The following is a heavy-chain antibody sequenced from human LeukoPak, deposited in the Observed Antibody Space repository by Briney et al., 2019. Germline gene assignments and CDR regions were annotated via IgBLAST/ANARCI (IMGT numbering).Heavy chain of an antibody. CDR3: AREQVVAKNWFDP. V-gene: IGHV4-61*02. D-gene: IGHD3-22*01. CDR2: IYTSGGT. J-gene: IGHJ5*02. Sequence: SETLSLTCTVSGGSISSGYYYWSWIRQPAGKGLEWIGRIYTSGGTNYNPSLKSRVTISVDTSKNQFSLKLSSVTAADTAVYYCAREQVVAKNWFDPWGQGTQVTVSS. CDR1: GGSISSGYYY.